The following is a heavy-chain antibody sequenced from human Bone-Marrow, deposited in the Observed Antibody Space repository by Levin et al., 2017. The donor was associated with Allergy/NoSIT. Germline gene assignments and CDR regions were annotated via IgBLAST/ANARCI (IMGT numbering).Heavy chain of an antibody. V-gene: IGHV2-5*01. J-gene: IGHJ4*02. CDR1: GFSLRTSGVG. CDR2: IYWNDEK. Sequence: SGPTLVKPTQTLTLTCTFSGFSLRTSGVGVSWIRQPPGKPLEWLALIYWNDEKRYIPSLQSRLTITKDTSKNQVVRTMTNVDPVDTATYYCAHISGIEVILLEEDYFDYWGQGTLVTVSS. D-gene: IGHD3-10*01. CDR3: AHISGIEVILLEEDYFDY.